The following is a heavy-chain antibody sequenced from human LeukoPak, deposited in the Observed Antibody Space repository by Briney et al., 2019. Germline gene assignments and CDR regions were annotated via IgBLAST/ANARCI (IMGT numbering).Heavy chain of an antibody. CDR1: GFTFSSYS. CDR2: ISGSGGRT. CDR3: ARDRVVRGVRTLDY. V-gene: IGHV3-23*01. D-gene: IGHD3-10*01. Sequence: GGSLRLSCGASGFTFSSYSMHWVRQAPGKGLEWVSAISGSGGRTYSADSVKGRFTISRDNSKNTLYLQMNSLRAEDTAVYYCARDRVVRGVRTLDYWGQGTLVTVSS. J-gene: IGHJ4*02.